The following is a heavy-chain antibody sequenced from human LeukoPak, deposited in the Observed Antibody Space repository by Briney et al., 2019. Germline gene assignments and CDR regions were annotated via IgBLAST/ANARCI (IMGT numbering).Heavy chain of an antibody. V-gene: IGHV1-46*01. D-gene: IGHD1-26*01. J-gene: IGHJ5*02. CDR3: ARGWEPRGLVVSRMAHNWFDP. CDR2: INPSGGST. Sequence: ASVKVSCKASGYSFTSYYMHWVRQAPGQGLESMGIINPSGGSTSYAQKFQGRVTMTRDMSTSTVYMELSSLRSEDTAVYYCARGWEPRGLVVSRMAHNWFDPWGQGTLVTVSS. CDR1: GYSFTSYY.